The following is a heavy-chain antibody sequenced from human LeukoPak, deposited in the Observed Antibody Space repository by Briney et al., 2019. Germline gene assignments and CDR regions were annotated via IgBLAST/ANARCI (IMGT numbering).Heavy chain of an antibody. CDR2: IRSSSSTI. D-gene: IGHD3-22*01. CDR1: GFTFSSYS. J-gene: IGHJ5*02. Sequence: GGSLRLSCAASGFTFSSYSMNWVRQAPGKGLEWVSYIRSSSSTIYYADSVKGRFTISRDDARNSLYLQMNSLRAEDTAVYYCVAERYYYDSSGYYPGGWFDPWGQGTLVTVSS. CDR3: VAERYYYDSSGYYPGGWFDP. V-gene: IGHV3-48*01.